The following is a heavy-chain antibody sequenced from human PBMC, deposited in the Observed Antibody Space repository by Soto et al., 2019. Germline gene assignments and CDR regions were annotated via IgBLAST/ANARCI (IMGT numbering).Heavy chain of an antibody. CDR1: GDSFSSNSAA. J-gene: IGHJ5*02. Sequence: SQTLSLTCAISGDSFSSNSAAWNWIRQSPSRGLEWLGRTYYRSKWYNDYAVSVKSRITINPDTSKNQFSLQLNSVTPEDTAVYYCAREVVTMVRGVILPDWFDPWGQGTLVTVSS. V-gene: IGHV6-1*01. CDR3: AREVVTMVRGVILPDWFDP. D-gene: IGHD3-10*01. CDR2: TYYRSKWYN.